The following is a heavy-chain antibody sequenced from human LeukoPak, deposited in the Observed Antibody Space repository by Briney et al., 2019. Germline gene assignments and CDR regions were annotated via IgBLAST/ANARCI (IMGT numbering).Heavy chain of an antibody. D-gene: IGHD2-15*01. V-gene: IGHV4-59*08. CDR1: GGSISSYY. CDR3: ARHGPLGYCSGGSCYDLYYMDV. Sequence: SETLSLTCTVSGGSISSYYWSWIRQPPGKGLERIGYIYYSGSTNYNPSLKSRVTISVDTSKNQFSPKLSSVTAADTAVYYCARHGPLGYCSGGSCYDLYYMDVWGKGTTVTVSS. CDR2: IYYSGST. J-gene: IGHJ6*03.